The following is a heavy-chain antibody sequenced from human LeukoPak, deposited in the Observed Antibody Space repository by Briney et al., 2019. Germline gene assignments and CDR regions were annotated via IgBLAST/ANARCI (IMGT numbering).Heavy chain of an antibody. V-gene: IGHV4-59*08. D-gene: IGHD3-10*01. CDR3: ARGVTPYDAFDI. CDR1: GGCISSYY. Sequence: SETLSLTCTVSGGCISSYYWSWIRQPPGKGLEWIGDIYYSGSTNYNPSLKSRVTISVSTPKNQYSLKLSSVTAADTAVYYCARGVTPYDAFDIWGQGTMVTVSS. CDR2: IYYSGST. J-gene: IGHJ3*02.